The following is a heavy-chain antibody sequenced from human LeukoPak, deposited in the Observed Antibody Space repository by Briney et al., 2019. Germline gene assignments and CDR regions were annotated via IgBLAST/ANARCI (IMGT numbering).Heavy chain of an antibody. CDR2: ISYSATT. CDR3: ARDKKAMLSVSNAFDI. D-gene: IGHD3-10*02. CDR1: GGSISRYY. V-gene: IGHV4-59*12. J-gene: IGHJ3*02. Sequence: SETLSLTCTVSGGSISRYYWSWMRQPPGKGLEWIGYISYSATTNYNPSLQSRVTISVDTSKNQFSLKLSSVTAADTAVYYCARDKKAMLSVSNAFDIWGQGTMVTVSS.